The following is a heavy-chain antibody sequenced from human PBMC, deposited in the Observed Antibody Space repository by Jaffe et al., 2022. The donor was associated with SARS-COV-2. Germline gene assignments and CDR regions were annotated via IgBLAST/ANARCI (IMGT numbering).Heavy chain of an antibody. CDR3: TTEGFGYGYHAMDV. J-gene: IGHJ6*02. CDR2: VKSTGGTT. Sequence: EVQLVESGGGLVKPGESLRLSCAASGLTLNTAWMSWVRQTPGKGLEWVGRVKSTGGTTDNDALVKGRFTISRDDSKNTLYLQMNNLKSEDSAVYYCTTEGFGYGYHAMDVWGQGTTVTVSS. V-gene: IGHV3-15*01. D-gene: IGHD5-18*01. CDR1: GLTLNTAW.